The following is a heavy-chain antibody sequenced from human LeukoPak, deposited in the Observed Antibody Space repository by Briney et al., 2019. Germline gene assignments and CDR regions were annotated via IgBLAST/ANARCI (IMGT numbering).Heavy chain of an antibody. CDR3: ARPLRGGGGLDTFDI. J-gene: IGHJ3*02. V-gene: IGHV1-46*01. Sequence: ASVKVSCKASGYSFTSYHIHWVRQAPGQGLEWMGRINPGGGTTNYAQKFQGRVTMTRDMSTSTVYMELSGLRFDDTAVYYCARPLRGGGGLDTFDIWGQGTMVTVSP. CDR1: GYSFTSYH. D-gene: IGHD3-16*01. CDR2: INPGGGTT.